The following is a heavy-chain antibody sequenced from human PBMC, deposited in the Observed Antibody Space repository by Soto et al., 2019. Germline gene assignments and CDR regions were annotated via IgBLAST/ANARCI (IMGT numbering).Heavy chain of an antibody. CDR3: AKDEGYDFWSGYHDY. CDR1: GFTFSSYG. D-gene: IGHD3-3*01. Sequence: PGGSLRLSCAASGFTFSSYGMHWVRQAPGKGLEWVAVISYDGSNKYYADSVKGRFTISRDNSKNTLYLQMNSLRAEDTAVYYCAKDEGYDFWSGYHDYWGQGTLVTVSS. V-gene: IGHV3-30*18. J-gene: IGHJ4*02. CDR2: ISYDGSNK.